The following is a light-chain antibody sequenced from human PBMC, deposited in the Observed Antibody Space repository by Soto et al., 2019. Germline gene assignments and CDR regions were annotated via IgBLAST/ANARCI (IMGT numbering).Light chain of an antibody. CDR1: QSVNSN. J-gene: IGKJ4*01. CDR3: QQYDESPLS. Sequence: DIVLTQSPATLSVSPGERATLSCRASQSVNSNLAWYQQKPGQAPRLLIYGASNRATGIPDRFSGGGTATDFTLTISRLEPEDFAVYYCQQYDESPLSFGGGTKVDIK. CDR2: GAS. V-gene: IGKV3-20*01.